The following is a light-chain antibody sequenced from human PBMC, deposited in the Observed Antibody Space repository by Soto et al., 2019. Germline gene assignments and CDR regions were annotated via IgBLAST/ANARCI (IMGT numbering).Light chain of an antibody. CDR2: EVS. Sequence: SALTQPPSASGSPGQSVTISCTGASSDVGAYSYVSWYQQHPGKAPKLMIYEVSKRPSGVPDRFSGSKFGNTASLTVSGLQAEDEADYYCSSYGGSNNLVFGGGTKLTVL. CDR3: SSYGGSNNLV. V-gene: IGLV2-8*01. CDR1: SSDVGAYSY. J-gene: IGLJ2*01.